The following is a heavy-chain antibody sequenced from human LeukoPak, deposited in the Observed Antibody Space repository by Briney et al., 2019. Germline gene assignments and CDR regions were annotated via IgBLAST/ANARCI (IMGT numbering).Heavy chain of an antibody. CDR3: AKVPYWSGGSCSGNYFDY. CDR1: GFTFSSYA. CDR2: ISGSGGST. Sequence: GGSLRLSCAASGFTFSSYAMSWVRQAPGKGLEWVSAISGSGGSTYYADSVKGRFTISRDNSKHTLYLQMNSLRAEDTAVYYCAKVPYWSGGSCSGNYFDYWGQGTLVTVSS. V-gene: IGHV3-23*01. D-gene: IGHD2-15*01. J-gene: IGHJ4*02.